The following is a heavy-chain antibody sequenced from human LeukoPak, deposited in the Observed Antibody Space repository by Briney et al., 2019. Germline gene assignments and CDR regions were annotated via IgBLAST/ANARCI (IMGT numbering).Heavy chain of an antibody. CDR3: ARHGPREDWLVNTLWYFDL. J-gene: IGHJ2*01. V-gene: IGHV4-39*01. CDR2: IYYSGST. D-gene: IGHD6-19*01. Sequence: SETLSLTCTVSGGSISSSSYYWGWIRQPPGKGLEWIGSIYYSGSTYYNPSLKSRVTISVDTSKNQFSLKLRSVTAADTAVYYCARHGPREDWLVNTLWYFDLWGRGTLVTVSS. CDR1: GGSISSSSYY.